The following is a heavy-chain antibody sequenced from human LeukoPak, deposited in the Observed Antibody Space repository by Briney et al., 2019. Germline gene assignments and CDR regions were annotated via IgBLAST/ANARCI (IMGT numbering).Heavy chain of an antibody. CDR3: ATMGGSSTTDAFDI. J-gene: IGHJ3*02. Sequence: PSQTLSLTCTVSGGSISSGGYYWSWIRQPPGKGLEWIGYIYHSGSTYYNPSLKSRVTISVDRSKNQFSLKLSSVTAADTAVYYCATMGGSSTTDAFDIWGQGTMVTVSS. V-gene: IGHV4-30-2*01. CDR1: GGSISSGGYY. D-gene: IGHD2-2*01. CDR2: IYHSGST.